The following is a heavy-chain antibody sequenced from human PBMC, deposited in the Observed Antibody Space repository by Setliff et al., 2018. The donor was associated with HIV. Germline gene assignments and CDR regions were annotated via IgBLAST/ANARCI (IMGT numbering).Heavy chain of an antibody. CDR1: GFTFSSYW. D-gene: IGHD3-3*01. CDR2: SGNGGII. V-gene: IGHV3-23*01. Sequence: GGSLRLSCAASGFTFSSYWMSWVRQAPGKGLEWVSTSGNGGIIVYTDSVKGRFTMSRDNSKNTLFLVLTSLRPEDTAVYYCVRDPGGIFDAFDVWGQGTMVTVSS. CDR3: VRDPGGIFDAFDV. J-gene: IGHJ3*01.